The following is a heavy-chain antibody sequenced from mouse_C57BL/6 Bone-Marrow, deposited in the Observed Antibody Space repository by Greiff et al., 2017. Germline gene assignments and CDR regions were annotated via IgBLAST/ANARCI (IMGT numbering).Heavy chain of an antibody. CDR3: ARVPFTTVVASMDY. D-gene: IGHD1-1*01. Sequence: VKLQESGAELVKPGASVKISCKASGYAFSSYWMNWVKQRPGKGLEWIGQIYPGDGDTNYNGKFKGKATLTADKSSSTAYMQLSSLTSEDSAVYFCARVPFTTVVASMDYWGQGTSVTVSS. CDR1: GYAFSSYW. V-gene: IGHV1-80*01. J-gene: IGHJ4*01. CDR2: IYPGDGDT.